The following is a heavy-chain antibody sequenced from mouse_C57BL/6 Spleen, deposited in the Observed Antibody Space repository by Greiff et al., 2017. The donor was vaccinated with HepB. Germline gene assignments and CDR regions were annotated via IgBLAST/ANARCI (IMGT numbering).Heavy chain of an antibody. J-gene: IGHJ4*01. CDR2: IYPGSGNT. V-gene: IGHV1-76*01. Sequence: VQLQQSGAELVRPGASVKLSCKASGYTFTDYYINWVKQRPGQGLEWIARIYPGSGNTYYNEKFKGKATLTAEKSSSTAYMQLSSLTPEDSAVYFCARFPDYDAYYAMDYWGQGTSVTVSS. D-gene: IGHD2-4*01. CDR1: GYTFTDYY. CDR3: ARFPDYDAYYAMDY.